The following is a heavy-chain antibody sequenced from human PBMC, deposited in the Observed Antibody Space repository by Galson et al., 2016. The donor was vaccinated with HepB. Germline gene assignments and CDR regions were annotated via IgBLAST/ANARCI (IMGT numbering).Heavy chain of an antibody. CDR3: ARREAARPYNWFDP. V-gene: IGHV1-46*01. J-gene: IGHJ5*02. CDR1: GYIFTNYL. D-gene: IGHD6-6*01. Sequence: VKVSCKASGYIFTNYLMHWVRQAPGQGLEWMGIVNPNGGSIKYAQKFQGRVTMTSDTFTNTVYMELTSLKSEDTAVYYCARREAARPYNWFDPWGQGTLVTVSS. CDR2: VNPNGGSI.